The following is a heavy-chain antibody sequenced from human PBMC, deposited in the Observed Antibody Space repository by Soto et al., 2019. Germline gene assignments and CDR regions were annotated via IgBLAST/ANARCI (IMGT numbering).Heavy chain of an antibody. V-gene: IGHV4-59*01. D-gene: IGHD2-8*01. CDR3: ASGCLFQKEDG. Sequence: YKRSWIRQPPGKGLEWIGYIYYSGSTNYNPSLKSQVTISVDTSKNQFSLKRSSVAAADTAVYYCASGCLFQKEDG. J-gene: IGHJ6*01. CDR2: IYYSGST. CDR1: YK.